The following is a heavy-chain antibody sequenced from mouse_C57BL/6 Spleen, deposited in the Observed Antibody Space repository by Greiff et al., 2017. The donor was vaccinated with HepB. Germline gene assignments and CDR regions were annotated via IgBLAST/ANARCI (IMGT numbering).Heavy chain of an antibody. CDR1: GYTFTSYW. J-gene: IGHJ4*01. Sequence: QVQLQQPGAELVRPGTSVKLSCKASGYTFTSYWMHWVKQRPGQGLEWIGVIDPSDSYTNYNQKFKGKATLTVDTSSSTAYMQLSSLTSEDSAVYYCARGEGDAMDYWGQGTSVTVSS. V-gene: IGHV1-59*01. CDR3: ARGEGDAMDY. CDR2: IDPSDSYT.